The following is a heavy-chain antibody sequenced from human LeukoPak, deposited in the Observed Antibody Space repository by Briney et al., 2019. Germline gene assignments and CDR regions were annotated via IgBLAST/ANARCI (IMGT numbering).Heavy chain of an antibody. Sequence: SETLSLTCTVSGGSISSSSYYWGWIRQPPGKGLERIGSIYYSGSTYYNPSLKSRVTISVDTSKNQFSLKLSSVTAADTAVYYCARLSIAARILDYWGQGTLVTVSS. CDR3: ARLSIAARILDY. V-gene: IGHV4-39*01. CDR1: GGSISSSSYY. CDR2: IYYSGST. D-gene: IGHD6-6*01. J-gene: IGHJ4*02.